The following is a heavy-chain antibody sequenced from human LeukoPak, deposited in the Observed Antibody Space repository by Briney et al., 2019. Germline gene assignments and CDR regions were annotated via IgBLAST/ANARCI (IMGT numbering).Heavy chain of an antibody. D-gene: IGHD3-10*01. V-gene: IGHV3-64*01. J-gene: IGHJ6*02. CDR1: GFTFSSYA. Sequence: PGGSLRLSCAASGFTFSSYAMHWVRQAPGKGLEYVSAISSNGGSTYYANSVKGRFTISRDNSKNTLYLQMGSLRSEDTAVYYCARGYGSGRQMLYYYYYYGMDVWGQGTTVTVSS. CDR3: ARGYGSGRQMLYYYYYYGMDV. CDR2: ISSNGGST.